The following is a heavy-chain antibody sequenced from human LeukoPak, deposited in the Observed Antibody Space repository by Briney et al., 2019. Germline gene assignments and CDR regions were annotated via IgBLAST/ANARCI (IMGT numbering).Heavy chain of an antibody. J-gene: IGHJ4*02. D-gene: IGHD1-1*01. CDR2: ISYDGSNK. V-gene: IGHV3-30*18. CDR1: GFIFSDYG. Sequence: GGSLRLSCAASGFIFSDYGMAWVRLTPAKGLEWVAVISYDGSNKYYADSVKGRFTISRDNSKNTLYLQMNSLRAEDTAVYYCAKGGRLDYWGQGTLVTVSS. CDR3: AKGGRLDY.